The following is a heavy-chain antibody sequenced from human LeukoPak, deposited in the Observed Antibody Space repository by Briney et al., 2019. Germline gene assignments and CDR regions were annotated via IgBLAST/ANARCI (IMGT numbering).Heavy chain of an antibody. Sequence: SETLSLTCTVSGGSISSSSYYWGWIRQPPGKGLEWIGSIYYSGSTYYNPSLKSRVTMSVDTSKNQFSLKLSSVTAADTALYYCARGIWEMATIPYWYFDIWGRGTLVTVSS. J-gene: IGHJ2*01. CDR2: IYYSGST. D-gene: IGHD5-24*01. CDR3: ARGIWEMATIPYWYFDI. CDR1: GGSISSSSYY. V-gene: IGHV4-39*07.